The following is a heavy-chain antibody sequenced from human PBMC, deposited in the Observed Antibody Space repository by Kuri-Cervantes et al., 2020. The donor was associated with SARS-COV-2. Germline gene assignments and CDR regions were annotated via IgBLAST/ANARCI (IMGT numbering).Heavy chain of an antibody. Sequence: GESLKISCAASGFTFDNFAMHWVRQAPGKGLEWVAVISYDGSNKTYADSVKGRFTVSRDNSKNTLYLQMNSLRVEDTALYYCARDWGAIFGVATQFDYWGQGTLVTVSS. CDR1: GFTFDNFA. D-gene: IGHD3-3*01. CDR3: ARDWGAIFGVATQFDY. J-gene: IGHJ4*02. V-gene: IGHV3-30-3*01. CDR2: ISYDGSNK.